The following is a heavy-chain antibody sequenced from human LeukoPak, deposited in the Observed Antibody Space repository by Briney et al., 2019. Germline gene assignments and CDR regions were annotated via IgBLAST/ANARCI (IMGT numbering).Heavy chain of an antibody. CDR3: ARGARGTLYYYDSSGYYSRVLDY. CDR1: GFTVSSNY. Sequence: GGSLRLSCAASGFTVSSNYMSWVRQAPGKGLEWVSVIYSGGSTYYADSVKGRFTISRDDSKNTLYLQMNSLRAEDTAVYYCARGARGTLYYYDSSGYYSRVLDYWGQGTLVTVSS. V-gene: IGHV3-53*01. J-gene: IGHJ4*02. D-gene: IGHD3-22*01. CDR2: IYSGGST.